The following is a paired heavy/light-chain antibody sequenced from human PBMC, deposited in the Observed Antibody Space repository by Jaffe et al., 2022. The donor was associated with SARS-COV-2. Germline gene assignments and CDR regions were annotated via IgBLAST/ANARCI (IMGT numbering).Heavy chain of an antibody. CDR3: AKGAPLIAVAGSQNFDY. J-gene: IGHJ4*02. CDR1: GFTFDDYA. V-gene: IGHV3-9*01. D-gene: IGHD6-19*01. Sequence: EVQLVESGGGLVQPGRSLRLSCAASGFTFDDYAMHWVRQAPGKGLEWVSGISWNSGSIGYADSVKGRFTISRDNAKNSLYLQMNSLRAEDTALYYCAKGAPLIAVAGSQNFDYWGQGTLVTVSS. CDR2: ISWNSGSI.
Light chain of an antibody. CDR3: QQYNNWPS. CDR1: QSVSSN. V-gene: IGKV3-15*01. CDR2: GAS. J-gene: IGKJ4*01. Sequence: EIVMTQSPATLSVSPGERATLSCRASQSVSSNLAWYQQKPGQAPRLLIYGASTRATGIPARFSGSGSGTEFTLTISSLQSEDFAVYYCQQYNNWPSFGGGTKVEIK.